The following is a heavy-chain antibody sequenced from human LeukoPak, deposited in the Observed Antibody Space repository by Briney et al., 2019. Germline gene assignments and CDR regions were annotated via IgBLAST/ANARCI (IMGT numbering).Heavy chain of an antibody. D-gene: IGHD3-9*01. V-gene: IGHV4-59*08. Sequence: SETPSLTWTVSGGSISSYYWSWIRQPPGKGLEWIGYIYYSGSTNYNPSLKSRVTISVDTSKNQFSLKLSSVTAADTAVYYCARAKLLTGYYTDWGQGTLVTVSS. CDR1: GGSISSYY. CDR3: ARAKLLTGYYTD. J-gene: IGHJ4*02. CDR2: IYYSGST.